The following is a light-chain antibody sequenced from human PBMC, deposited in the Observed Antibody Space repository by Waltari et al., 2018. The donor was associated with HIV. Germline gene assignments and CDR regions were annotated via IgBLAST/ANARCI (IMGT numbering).Light chain of an antibody. Sequence: QSALTQPASASGSPGQSITISCTGTNSDLGAYNYFYWYQQHPGKAPKLLIYEVSNRPSGVSNRFSGSKSANTASLTVSGLQAEDEADYYCSSYGGSANLLFGGGTKLTVL. J-gene: IGLJ2*01. CDR2: EVS. CDR3: SSYGGSANLL. CDR1: NSDLGAYNY. V-gene: IGLV2-14*01.